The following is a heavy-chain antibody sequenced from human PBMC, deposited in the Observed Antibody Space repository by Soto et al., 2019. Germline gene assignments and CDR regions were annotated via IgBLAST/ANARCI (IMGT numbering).Heavy chain of an antibody. CDR1: GFTFSSYG. Sequence: HVQLVESGGGVVQPGRSLRLSCAASGFTFSSYGMHWVRQAPGKGLEWVAIISYDGSNQYYADSVKGRFTISRDNSKNTLFLQMNSLRPEDTAVYYCAKALGELSPESYDHWGQGILVTVSS. D-gene: IGHD3-16*02. V-gene: IGHV3-30*18. J-gene: IGHJ4*02. CDR3: AKALGELSPESYDH. CDR2: ISYDGSNQ.